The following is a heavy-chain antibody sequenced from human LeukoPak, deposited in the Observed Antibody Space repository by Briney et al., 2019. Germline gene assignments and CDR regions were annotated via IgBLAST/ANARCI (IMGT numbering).Heavy chain of an antibody. CDR1: GVTLSNYA. CDR3: AKDTYSTTPYYFDY. D-gene: IGHD2-2*01. V-gene: IGHV3-23*01. Sequence: GGSLRLSCVASGVTLSNYAMSWARQAPGKGLKWVSGISSGGSTYYADSVKGRFTISRDNSKNTLYLQMNSPRAEDTAVYYCAKDTYSTTPYYFDYWGQGTLVTVSS. CDR2: ISSGGST. J-gene: IGHJ4*02.